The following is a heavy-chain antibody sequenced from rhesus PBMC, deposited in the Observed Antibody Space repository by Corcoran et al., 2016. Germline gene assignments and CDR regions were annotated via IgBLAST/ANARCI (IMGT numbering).Heavy chain of an antibody. D-gene: IGHD4-29*01. CDR3: ARGLYGSSRFDY. Sequence: QVQLQESGPGLVKPSETLSLTCAVSGGSFSGYYWGWIRQPPGKGREWSGYIRGSSGSTDDNPALKRRVTITTDTAKNQVSLKLSSVTAADTAVYYCARGLYGSSRFDYWGQGVLVTVSS. CDR2: IRGSSGST. CDR1: GGSFSGYY. J-gene: IGHJ4*01. V-gene: IGHV4-165*01.